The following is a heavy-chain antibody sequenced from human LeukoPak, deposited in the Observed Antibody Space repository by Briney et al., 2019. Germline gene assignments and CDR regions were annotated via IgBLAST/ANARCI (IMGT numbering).Heavy chain of an antibody. CDR2: ISSSGSTI. CDR3: ASPPGDCSSTNCYGAFDI. D-gene: IGHD2-2*01. CDR1: GFTFSAYA. J-gene: IGHJ3*02. Sequence: TGGSLILSCEASGFTFSAYAMTWVRQAPGKGLEWVSYISSSGSTIYYADSVKGRFTISRDNAKNSLYLQMNSLRAEDTAVYYCASPPGDCSSTNCYGAFDIWGQGTMVTVSS. V-gene: IGHV3-48*03.